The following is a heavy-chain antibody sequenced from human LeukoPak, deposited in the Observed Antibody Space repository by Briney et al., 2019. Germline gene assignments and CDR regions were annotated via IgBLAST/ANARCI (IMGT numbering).Heavy chain of an antibody. J-gene: IGHJ4*02. Sequence: GGSLRLSCAASGFTFSSYAMSWVRQAPGKGLEWVSAISGSGGSTYYADSVKGRFTISRDNSKNTLYLQMNSLRAEDTAVYYCAKDYRPKYYYDSSGYLDYWGQGTLVTVSS. D-gene: IGHD3-22*01. V-gene: IGHV3-23*01. CDR3: AKDYRPKYYYDSSGYLDY. CDR1: GFTFSSYA. CDR2: ISGSGGST.